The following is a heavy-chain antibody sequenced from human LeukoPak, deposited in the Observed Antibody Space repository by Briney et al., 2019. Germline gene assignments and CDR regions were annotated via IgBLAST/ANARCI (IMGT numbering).Heavy chain of an antibody. Sequence: ASVKVSCKASGYTFTSYGISWVRQAPGQGLEWMGWISAYNGNTNYAQKLQGRVTMTTDTSTSTAYMELRSLRSDDTAVYYCARAWVMTRLGDALDIWGQGTMVTVSS. J-gene: IGHJ3*02. CDR1: GYTFTSYG. V-gene: IGHV1-18*01. CDR2: ISAYNGNT. CDR3: ARAWVMTRLGDALDI. D-gene: IGHD7-27*01.